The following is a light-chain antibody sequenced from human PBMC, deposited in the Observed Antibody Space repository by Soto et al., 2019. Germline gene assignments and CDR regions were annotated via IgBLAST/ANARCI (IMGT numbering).Light chain of an antibody. CDR1: QSISSW. J-gene: IGKJ1*01. Sequence: DIQMTQSPSTLSASVGDRVTITCRASQSISSWLAWYQQKQGKAPKLLIYKASSLESGVTSRFSGSGSGTEFTLTISSLQPDDFATYYCKQYNSYSRTFGQGTKVEIK. CDR3: KQYNSYSRT. CDR2: KAS. V-gene: IGKV1-5*03.